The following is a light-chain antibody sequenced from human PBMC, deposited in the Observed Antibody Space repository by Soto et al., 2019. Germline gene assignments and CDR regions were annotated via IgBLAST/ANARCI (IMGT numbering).Light chain of an antibody. Sequence: EIVMTQSPATLSVSSGERATLSCRASQILSRNLAWYQQRPGQAPRLLIHGASTRATGVPARFSGSGSGTDFTLTISSLQSEDFAVYYCQQYDRWPHTFGQGTKLQIK. CDR1: QILSRN. CDR2: GAS. CDR3: QQYDRWPHT. J-gene: IGKJ2*01. V-gene: IGKV3-15*01.